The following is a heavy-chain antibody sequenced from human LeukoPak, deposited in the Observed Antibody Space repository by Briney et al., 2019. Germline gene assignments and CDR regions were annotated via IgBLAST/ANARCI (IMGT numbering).Heavy chain of an antibody. V-gene: IGHV3-74*01. CDR2: INSDGSST. Sequence: GGSLRLSCAASGFTFSRYWMHWVRQAPGKGLVWVSRINSDGSSTSYADSVKGRFTISRDNAKNTLYLQMNSLRAEDTAVYYCAGSWSPYDAFDIWGQGTMVTVSS. CDR3: AGSWSPYDAFDI. J-gene: IGHJ3*02. CDR1: GFTFSRYW. D-gene: IGHD6-13*01.